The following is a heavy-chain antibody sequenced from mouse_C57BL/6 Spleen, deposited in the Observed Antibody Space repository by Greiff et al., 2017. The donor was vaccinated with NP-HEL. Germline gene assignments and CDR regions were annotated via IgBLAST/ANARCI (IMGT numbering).Heavy chain of an antibody. CDR3: ARSFMRLRRDYFDY. Sequence: QVQLQQSGPELVKPGASVKISCKASGYAFSSSWMNWVKQRPGKGLEWIGRIYPGDGDTNYNGKFKGKATLTADKSSSTAYMQLSSLTSEDSAVYFCARSFMRLRRDYFDYWGQGTTLTVSS. D-gene: IGHD2-2*01. V-gene: IGHV1-82*01. CDR1: GYAFSSSW. CDR2: IYPGDGDT. J-gene: IGHJ2*01.